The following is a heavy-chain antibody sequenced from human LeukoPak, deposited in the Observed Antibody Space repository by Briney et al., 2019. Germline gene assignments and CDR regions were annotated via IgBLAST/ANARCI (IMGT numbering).Heavy chain of an antibody. V-gene: IGHV4-59*01. CDR2: IYYSGST. CDR3: ARVWGNWYFDL. J-gene: IGHJ2*01. D-gene: IGHD7-27*01. Sequence: PSETLSLTGTVSGGSINKYYWRWIRQPPGKGLKGMGYIYYSGSTNYNPSLQSRVTIAVDTSKNQFSLKRSSVTAPDTPVYYCARVWGNWYFDLWGPGTLVTVSS. CDR1: GGSINKYY.